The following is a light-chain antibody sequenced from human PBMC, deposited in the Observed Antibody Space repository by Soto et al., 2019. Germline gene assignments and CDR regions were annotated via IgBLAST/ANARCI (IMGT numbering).Light chain of an antibody. J-gene: IGKJ5*01. CDR1: QSLVHSDGNTY. CDR2: KVS. CDR3: MQGSHWPPIT. V-gene: IGKV2-30*02. Sequence: DVVVTQSPLSLPVTLGQAASLSCRSSQSLVHSDGNTYLSWFHQRTGQSPRRLIYKVSNRDSGVPDRFSGSGSGTDFTLKISRVEAADVGVYYCMQGSHWPPITFGQGTRLEIK.